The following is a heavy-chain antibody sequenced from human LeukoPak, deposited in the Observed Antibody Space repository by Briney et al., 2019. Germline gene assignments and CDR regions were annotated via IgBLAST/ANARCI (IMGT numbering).Heavy chain of an antibody. D-gene: IGHD3-22*01. CDR1: GFTFSSYG. V-gene: IGHV3-23*01. J-gene: IGHJ4*02. CDR3: ARELPYYDSSGYSFDY. CDR2: ISGSGGST. Sequence: GGTLRLSCAASGFTFSSYGMSWVRQAPGKGLEWVSGISGSGGSTYYADSVKGRFTISRDNSKNTLYLQMNSLRAEDTAVYYCARELPYYDSSGYSFDYWGQGTLVTVSS.